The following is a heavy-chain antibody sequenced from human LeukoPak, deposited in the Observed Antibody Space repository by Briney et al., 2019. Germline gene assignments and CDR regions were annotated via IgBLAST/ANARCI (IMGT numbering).Heavy chain of an antibody. V-gene: IGHV1-46*03. D-gene: IGHD3-22*01. CDR1: GYTFTNYY. CDR2: INSGGGST. J-gene: IGHJ4*02. Sequence: ASVKASCKASGYTFTNYYVHWVRQAPGQGLEWMGIINSGGGSTSNAQKFQGRVTMTRDTSTSTVYMELSSLRSEDTAVYYCARGTYYHDSSDLDHWGQGTLVTVSS. CDR3: ARGTYYHDSSDLDH.